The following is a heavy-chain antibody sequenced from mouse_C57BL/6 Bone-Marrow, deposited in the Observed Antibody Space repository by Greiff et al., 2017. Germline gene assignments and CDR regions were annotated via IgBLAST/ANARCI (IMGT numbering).Heavy chain of an antibody. D-gene: IGHD1-1*01. CDR1: GYAFSSSG. CDR3: ARTPYYYGSSYDAMDY. CDR2: IYPGDGDT. Sequence: VKLQESGPELVKPGASVKLSCKASGYAFSSSGMNWVKQRPGKGLEWIGRIYPGDGDTNYNGKFKGKATLTADKSSSTAYMQLSSLTSEDSAVYFGARTPYYYGSSYDAMDYWGQGTSVTVSS. J-gene: IGHJ4*01. V-gene: IGHV1-82*01.